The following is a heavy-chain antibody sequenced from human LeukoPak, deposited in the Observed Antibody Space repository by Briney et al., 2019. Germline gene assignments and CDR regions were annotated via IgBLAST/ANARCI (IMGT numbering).Heavy chain of an antibody. Sequence: GGSLKLSCAASGFTFSGSAMHWARQASGKGLEWVGRIRSKANSYATAYAASVKGRLTISRDDSKNTAYLQMDSLKTEDTAVYYCTRLYTFGGVIVPNWGQGTLVTVSS. CDR1: GFTFSGSA. J-gene: IGHJ4*02. CDR3: TRLYTFGGVIVPN. D-gene: IGHD3-16*02. CDR2: IRSKANSYAT. V-gene: IGHV3-73*01.